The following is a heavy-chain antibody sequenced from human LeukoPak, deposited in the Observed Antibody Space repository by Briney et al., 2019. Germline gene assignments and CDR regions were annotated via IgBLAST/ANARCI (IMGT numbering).Heavy chain of an antibody. CDR1: GFTLSNYA. D-gene: IGHD6-13*01. CDR3: ARDTDSWYFDY. J-gene: IGHJ4*02. Sequence: PGGSLRLSCTASGFTLSNYAMSWVRQGPGKGLEWVSAIAVTGGTYHADSVRGRLTISRDSSKNTLYLQMNSLRAEDTAVYYCARDTDSWYFDYWGQGTLVTVSS. V-gene: IGHV3-23*01. CDR2: IAVTGGT.